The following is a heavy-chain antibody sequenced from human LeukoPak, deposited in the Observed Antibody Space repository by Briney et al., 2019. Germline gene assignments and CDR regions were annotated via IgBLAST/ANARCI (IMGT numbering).Heavy chain of an antibody. CDR1: GFTFSTYV. D-gene: IGHD6-13*01. CDR3: ARGGIAAAGTGDY. V-gene: IGHV3-33*01. J-gene: IGHJ4*02. CDR2: IWYDGSKK. Sequence: GGSLRLSCAASGFTFSTYVMNWVRQAPGKGLEGVAVIWYDGSKKDYAASVTGRFTISRDNSKTTLYLQMNSLRAEDTAVYYCARGGIAAAGTGDYWGQGTLVTVSS.